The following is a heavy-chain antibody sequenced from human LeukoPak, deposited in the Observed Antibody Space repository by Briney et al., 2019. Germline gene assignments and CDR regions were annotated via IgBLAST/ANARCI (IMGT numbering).Heavy chain of an antibody. Sequence: GGSLRLSCAASGFTFSDYHMNWIRQAPGKGLEWVSSISSSSSYIYYADSVKGRFTISRDNAKNSLYLQMNSLRAEDTAVYYCAKVLLWFGEFSHFDYWGQGTLVTVSS. CDR1: GFTFSDYH. CDR3: AKVLLWFGEFSHFDY. J-gene: IGHJ4*02. D-gene: IGHD3-10*01. V-gene: IGHV3-21*01. CDR2: ISSSSSYI.